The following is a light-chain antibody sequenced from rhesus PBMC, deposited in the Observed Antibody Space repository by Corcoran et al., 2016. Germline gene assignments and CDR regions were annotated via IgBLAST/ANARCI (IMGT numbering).Light chain of an antibody. CDR3: LQYNSNPLT. Sequence: DIQMTQSPSSLSASVGDTVTITCRASQDISSYLAWYQQKPGKAPKPLIYYASNLESGVPSRFSGSGSGTEFTLTISSLQPEDFATYYCLQYNSNPLTFGGGTKVGIK. CDR1: QDISSY. J-gene: IGKJ4*01. CDR2: YAS. V-gene: IGKV1-37*01.